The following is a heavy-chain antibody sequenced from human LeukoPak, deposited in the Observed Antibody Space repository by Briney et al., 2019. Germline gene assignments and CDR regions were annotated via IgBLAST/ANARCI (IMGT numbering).Heavy chain of an antibody. CDR2: IYPGDSDT. Sequence: GESLKISCKGFGYSFTNYWIGWVRQMPGKGLEWMGIIYPGDSDTRYSPSFQGQVTISADKSISAAFLQWSSLKASDTAIYYCARGTGNYGGNSDYWGQGTLVTVSS. CDR3: ARGTGNYGGNSDY. D-gene: IGHD4-23*01. CDR1: GYSFTNYW. J-gene: IGHJ4*02. V-gene: IGHV5-51*01.